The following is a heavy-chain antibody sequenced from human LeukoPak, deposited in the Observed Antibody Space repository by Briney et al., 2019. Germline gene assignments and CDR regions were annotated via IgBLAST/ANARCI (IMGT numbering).Heavy chain of an antibody. CDR3: ARIHSYSSSWSPYYFDY. J-gene: IGHJ4*02. V-gene: IGHV4-59*01. Sequence: PSETLSLTCTVSDGSISSYYWSWIRQPPGKGLEWIGYIYYSGSTNYNPSLKSRVTISVDTSKNQSSLKLSSVTAADTAVYYCARIHSYSSSWSPYYFDYWGQGTLVAVSS. CDR1: DGSISSYY. D-gene: IGHD6-13*01. CDR2: IYYSGST.